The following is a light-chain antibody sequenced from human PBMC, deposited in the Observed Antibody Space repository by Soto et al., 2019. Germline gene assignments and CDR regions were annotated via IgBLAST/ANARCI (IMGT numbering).Light chain of an antibody. CDR3: QHYDNWPWT. J-gene: IGKJ1*01. CDR2: DAS. Sequence: EIVMTQSPATLSVSPGERATLSCRASQSVGSKLAWYQQKAGQAPRRLMYDASTRATGIPARFSGSGSGTEFTLTISSLQSEDFAVYFCQHYDNWPWTFGRGTKVDIK. V-gene: IGKV3-15*01. CDR1: QSVGSK.